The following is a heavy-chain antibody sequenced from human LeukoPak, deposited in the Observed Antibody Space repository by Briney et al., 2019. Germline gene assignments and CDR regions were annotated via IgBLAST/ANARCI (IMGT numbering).Heavy chain of an antibody. V-gene: IGHV4-61*01. CDR1: GGSVSSVRYY. D-gene: IGHD6-19*01. Sequence: SETLSLTCTVSGGSVSSVRYYWSWIRQSPGKGLEWIGYIYYSGGTNHNPSLKSRVTISVDTSKNQFSLKLSSVTAADTAVYYCARDRWAVAGIRDAFDIWGQGTMVTVSS. CDR3: ARDRWAVAGIRDAFDI. J-gene: IGHJ3*02. CDR2: IYYSGGT.